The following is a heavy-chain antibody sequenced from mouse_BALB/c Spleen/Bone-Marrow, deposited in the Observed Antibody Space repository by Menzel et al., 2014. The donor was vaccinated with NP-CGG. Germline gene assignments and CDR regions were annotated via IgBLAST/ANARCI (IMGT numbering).Heavy chain of an antibody. CDR2: INPSNGGT. CDR3: TSFAY. J-gene: IGHJ3*01. CDR1: GYTFXSYY. V-gene: IGHV1S81*02. Sequence: QVQLQQSGAEVVKPGASVKLSCKASGYTFXSYYMYWVKQRPGQGLEWIGEINPSNGGTNFNEKFKSKATLTVDRSSSTAYMQLNSLASEDSAVYYCTSFAYWGQGTLVTVSA.